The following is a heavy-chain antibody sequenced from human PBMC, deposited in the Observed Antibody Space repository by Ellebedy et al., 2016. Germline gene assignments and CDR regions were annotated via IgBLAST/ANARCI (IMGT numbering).Heavy chain of an antibody. CDR1: GFTLSSYA. V-gene: IGHV3-30-3*01. CDR2: ISYDASNK. CDR3: GRDLYCSSSGCSSWFDP. J-gene: IGHJ5*02. Sequence: GGSLRLSCAASGFTLSSYAMHWVRQAPGKGLEWVAVISYDASNKYYADSVKGRFTISRDNAKNSLYLQMNSLRAEDTAVYYCGRDLYCSSSGCSSWFDPWGQGTLVTVSS. D-gene: IGHD2-2*01.